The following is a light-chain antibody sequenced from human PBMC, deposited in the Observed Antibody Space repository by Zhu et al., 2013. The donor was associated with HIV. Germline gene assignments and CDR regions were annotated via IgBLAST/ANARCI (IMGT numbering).Light chain of an antibody. Sequence: DIQMTQSPSTLSASVGDRVTITCRASQSISNWLAWYQQKPGKVPKLLIYKASTLQSGVTSRFSGSGSGTEFTLTISSLQPEDFATYYCQQSYSTPWTFGQGTKVEIK. CDR2: KAS. CDR1: QSISNW. J-gene: IGKJ1*01. CDR3: QQSYSTPWT. V-gene: IGKV1-5*03.